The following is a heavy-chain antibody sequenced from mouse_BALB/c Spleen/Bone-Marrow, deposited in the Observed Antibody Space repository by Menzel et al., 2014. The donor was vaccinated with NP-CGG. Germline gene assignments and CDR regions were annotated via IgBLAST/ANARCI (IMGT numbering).Heavy chain of an antibody. CDR2: ISGGGSYT. D-gene: IGHD2-14*01. J-gene: IGHJ2*01. V-gene: IGHV5-9-2*01. CDR3: VRHRYDGYYFDY. CDR1: GFTFSNYG. Sequence: EVQLQQPGGGLVKPGGSLKLSCAASGFTFSNYGMSWVRQTPEKRLQWVATISGGGSYTFYPDSVKGRFAVSRDNAKNNLYLQMSSLRSEDTAMYYCVRHRYDGYYFDYWGQGTTLTVSS.